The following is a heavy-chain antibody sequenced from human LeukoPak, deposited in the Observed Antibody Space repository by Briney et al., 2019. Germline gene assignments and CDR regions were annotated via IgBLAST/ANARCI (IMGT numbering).Heavy chain of an antibody. D-gene: IGHD4-17*01. CDR1: GFTLNKYC. CDR2: ITSDGSDI. CDR3: ARDAYTTTSNWFDP. Sequence: PGGSLRLSCEASGFTLNKYCMHWVRQAPGKGLVWVSRITSDGSDIAYADSVKGRFTVSRDDAKNILFLQMTSLRVEDTAIYYCARDAYTTTSNWFDPWGQGTLVTVSS. V-gene: IGHV3-74*01. J-gene: IGHJ5*02.